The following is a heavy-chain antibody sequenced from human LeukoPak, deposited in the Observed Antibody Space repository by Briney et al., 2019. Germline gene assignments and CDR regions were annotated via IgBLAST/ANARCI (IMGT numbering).Heavy chain of an antibody. D-gene: IGHD2-2*01. CDR2: ISGSGGRT. J-gene: IGHJ4*02. CDR3: AKGAFTQLPGY. CDR1: GFTLSAYG. V-gene: IGHV3-23*01. Sequence: PGGSLRLSCAASGFTLSAYGMSWVRQAPGKGLEWVSAISGSGGRTYYADSVKGRFTISRDNSENTLYLQMNSLRAEDTAVYYCAKGAFTQLPGYWGQGALVTVSS.